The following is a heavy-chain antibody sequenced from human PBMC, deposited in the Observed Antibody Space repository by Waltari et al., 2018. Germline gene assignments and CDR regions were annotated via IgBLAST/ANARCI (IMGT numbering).Heavy chain of an antibody. CDR3: ARRGGSSSWYWFDP. V-gene: IGHV3-53*02. J-gene: IGHJ5*02. Sequence: EVQLVETGGGLIQPGGSLRLSCAASGFTVSSHYMSSVRQAPGKRLEWVSVIYSGGSTYYADSVKGRFTISRDNSKNTLYLQMNSLRAEDTAVYYCARRGGSSSWYWFDPWGQGALVTVSS. D-gene: IGHD6-13*01. CDR2: IYSGGST. CDR1: GFTVSSHY.